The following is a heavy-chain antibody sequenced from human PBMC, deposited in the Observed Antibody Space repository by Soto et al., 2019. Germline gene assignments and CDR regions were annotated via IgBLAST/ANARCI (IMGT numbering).Heavy chain of an antibody. Sequence: PGGSLRLSCAASGFTFSSYWMHWVRQGPGKGLVWVSRVNSDESTTSYVDPVKGRFTISRDNAKNTLYLQMSSLRVEDTALYYCVCFECGRTAVVTAMEANGYWGQGTLVTVSS. V-gene: IGHV3-74*01. CDR1: GFTFSSYW. J-gene: IGHJ4*02. CDR3: VCFECGRTAVVTAMEANGY. D-gene: IGHD2-21*02. CDR2: VNSDESTT.